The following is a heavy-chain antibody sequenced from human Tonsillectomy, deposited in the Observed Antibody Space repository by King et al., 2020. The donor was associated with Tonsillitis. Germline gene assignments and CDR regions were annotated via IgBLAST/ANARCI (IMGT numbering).Heavy chain of an antibody. V-gene: IGHV3-43*01. Sequence: VQLVESGGVVVQPGGSLRLSCAASGFTFDDYAMHWVRQAPGKGLEWVSLISWDGVDTYFADSVKGRFTISRDNSKNSLYLQMNSLRTEDSALYYCAKDMCSGGSCYSGYCGSYSTPFDCWGQGTLVTVSS. CDR2: ISWDGVDT. CDR1: GFTFDDYA. J-gene: IGHJ4*02. CDR3: AKDMCSGGSCYSGYCGSYSTPFDC. D-gene: IGHD2-15*01.